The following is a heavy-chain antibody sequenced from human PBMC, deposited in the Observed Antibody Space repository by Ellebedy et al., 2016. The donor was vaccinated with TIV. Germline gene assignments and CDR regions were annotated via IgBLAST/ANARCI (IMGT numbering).Heavy chain of an antibody. J-gene: IGHJ5*02. CDR2: IKQDGSEK. CDR3: ARDEKLYYYDSSGYGPWFDP. Sequence: GESLKISXAASGFTFSSYWMSWVRQAPGKGLEWVANIKQDGSEKYYVDSVKGRFTISRDNAKNSLYLQMNSLRAEDTAVYYCARDEKLYYYDSSGYGPWFDPWGQGTLVTVSS. D-gene: IGHD3-22*01. V-gene: IGHV3-7*03. CDR1: GFTFSSYW.